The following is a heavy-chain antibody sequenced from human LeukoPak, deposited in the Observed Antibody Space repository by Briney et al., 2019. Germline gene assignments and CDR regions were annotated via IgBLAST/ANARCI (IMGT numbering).Heavy chain of an antibody. CDR1: GYTFTGYY. V-gene: IGHV1-2*04. CDR2: INPNSGGT. J-gene: IGHJ6*04. CDR3: ARSLRYFDFGMDV. Sequence: ASVKVSCEASGYTFTGYYMHWVRQAPGQGLEWMGWINPNSGGTNYAQKFQGWVTMTRDTSISTAYMELSRLRSDDTAVYYCARSLRYFDFGMDVWGKGTTVTVSS. D-gene: IGHD3-9*01.